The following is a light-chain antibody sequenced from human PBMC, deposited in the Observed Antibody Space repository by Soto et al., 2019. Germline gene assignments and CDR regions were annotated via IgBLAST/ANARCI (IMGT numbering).Light chain of an antibody. J-gene: IGLJ1*01. CDR2: DVN. V-gene: IGLV2-14*03. CDR1: SSDVGGYNF. CDR3: CSYTSSSTHV. Sequence: QAVVTQPASVSGSPGQSITISCTGTSSDVGGYNFVSWYQQHPGNVPKLMIFDVNRRPSGVSDRFSGSKSGNTASLTISGLQAEDEGDYYCCSYTSSSTHVFGSGTKLTVL.